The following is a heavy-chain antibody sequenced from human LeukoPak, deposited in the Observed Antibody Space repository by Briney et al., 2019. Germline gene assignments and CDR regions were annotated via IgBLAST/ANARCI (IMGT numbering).Heavy chain of an antibody. D-gene: IGHD6-6*01. CDR3: AKGTYSSSPRDY. J-gene: IGHJ4*02. Sequence: GGSLRLSCAASGFTFSNCAMIWVRQAPGKGLEWVSAISGSGGSTYYAGSVKGRFTISRDNSKNTLSLQMNSLRADDTAIYYCAKGTYSSSPRDYWGQGTLVTVSS. CDR2: ISGSGGST. CDR1: GFTFSNCA. V-gene: IGHV3-23*01.